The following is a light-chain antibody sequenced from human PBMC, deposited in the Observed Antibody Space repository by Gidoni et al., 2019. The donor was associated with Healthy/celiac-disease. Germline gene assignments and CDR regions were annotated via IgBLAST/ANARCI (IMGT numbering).Light chain of an antibody. Sequence: DIVMTQSPDSLAVSLGERATINCKSSQSVLYSSNNQNYLDWDQHKPGQPPKLLILWASTRESGVPDRFSGSGSGTDFTLTISSLQAEDVAVYYCQQYYSTPWTFGQGTKVEIK. CDR3: QQYYSTPWT. CDR1: QSVLYSSNNQNY. CDR2: WAS. V-gene: IGKV4-1*01. J-gene: IGKJ1*01.